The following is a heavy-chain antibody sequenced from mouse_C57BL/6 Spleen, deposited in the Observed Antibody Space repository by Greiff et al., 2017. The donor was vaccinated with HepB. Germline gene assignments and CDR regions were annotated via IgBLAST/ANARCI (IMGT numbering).Heavy chain of an antibody. Sequence: DVKLVESGGDLVKPGGSLKLSCAASGFTFSSYGMSWVRQTPDKRLEWVATISSGGSYTYYPDSVKGRFTISRDNAKNTLYLQMSSLKSEDTAMYYCARQGGYDAGFDYWGQGTTLTVSS. CDR2: ISSGGSYT. CDR3: ARQGGYDAGFDY. D-gene: IGHD2-2*01. J-gene: IGHJ2*01. CDR1: GFTFSSYG. V-gene: IGHV5-6*02.